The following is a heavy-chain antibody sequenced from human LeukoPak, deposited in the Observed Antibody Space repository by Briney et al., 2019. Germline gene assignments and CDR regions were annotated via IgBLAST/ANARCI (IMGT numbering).Heavy chain of an antibody. CDR1: GYTFTSYG. Sequence: SVKVSCKASGYTFTSYGISWVRQAPGQGLEWMGGIIPIFGTANYAQKFQGRVTITADESTSTAYMELSSLRSEDTAVYYCASTVTTGLDYWGQGTLVTVSS. CDR3: ASTVTTGLDY. CDR2: IIPIFGTA. V-gene: IGHV1-69*13. J-gene: IGHJ4*02. D-gene: IGHD4-17*01.